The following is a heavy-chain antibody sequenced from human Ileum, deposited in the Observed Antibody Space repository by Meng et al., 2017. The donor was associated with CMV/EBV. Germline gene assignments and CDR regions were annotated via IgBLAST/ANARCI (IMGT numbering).Heavy chain of an antibody. J-gene: IGHJ5*02. CDR1: FSNFG. CDR2: IRYDGSNK. CDR3: VQGGSCSSTTCYNLGWFAP. D-gene: IGHD2-2*03. Sequence: FSNFGMHWVRRAPGKGLEWVAFIRYDGSNKYYADSVKGRFTISRDNSKNTLYLQLNSLRAEDTAVYYCVQGGSCSSTTCYNLGWFAPWGQGTLVTVSS. V-gene: IGHV3-30*02.